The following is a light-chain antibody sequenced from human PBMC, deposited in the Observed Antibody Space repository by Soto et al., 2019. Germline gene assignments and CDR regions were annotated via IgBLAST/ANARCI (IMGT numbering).Light chain of an antibody. CDR3: QTWGTGIRV. Sequence: QSVLTQSPSASASLGASVKLTCTLSRGHSSYAVAWHQQQPEKGPRYLMKLNSDGSHSKGDGIPDRFSGSSSGAERYLTISSLQSEDEADYYCQTWGTGIRVFGGGTKLT. CDR2: LNSDGSH. V-gene: IGLV4-69*01. J-gene: IGLJ2*01. CDR1: RGHSSYA.